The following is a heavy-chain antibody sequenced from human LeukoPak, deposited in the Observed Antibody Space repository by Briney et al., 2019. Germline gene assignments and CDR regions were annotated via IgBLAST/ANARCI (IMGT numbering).Heavy chain of an antibody. CDR3: ARGTYRHDY. CDR1: GFTFSDYY. CDR2: ISDSGSDI. Sequence: PGGSLRLSWAASGFTFSDYYMSWIRQAPGKGLEWVSYISDSGSDIYYADSVKGRFTISRDNAENSLFLQMSSLRAEDTAVYYCARGTYRHDYWGQGTLVTVSS. J-gene: IGHJ4*02. V-gene: IGHV3-11*04.